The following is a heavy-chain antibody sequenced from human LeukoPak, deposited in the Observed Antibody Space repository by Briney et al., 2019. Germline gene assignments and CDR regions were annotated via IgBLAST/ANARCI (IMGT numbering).Heavy chain of an antibody. D-gene: IGHD2-21*01. V-gene: IGHV3-30*04. Sequence: HPGGSLRLPCAASGFTFSSYAMHWVRQAPGKGLEWVVVISYDGSNKYYADSVKGRFTISRDNSKNTLYLQMNSLRAEDTAVYYCARGSGGIFFDYWGQGTLVTVSS. CDR3: ARGSGGIFFDY. CDR1: GFTFSSYA. J-gene: IGHJ4*02. CDR2: ISYDGSNK.